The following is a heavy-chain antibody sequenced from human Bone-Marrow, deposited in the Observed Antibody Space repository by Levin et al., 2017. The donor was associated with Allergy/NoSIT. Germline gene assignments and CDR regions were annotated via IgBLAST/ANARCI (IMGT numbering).Heavy chain of an antibody. V-gene: IGHV4-30-4*01. D-gene: IGHD4-23*01. J-gene: IGHJ4*02. CDR1: GGSISSDDYY. CDR3: ARYPYGGFDY. CDR2: TYYDGRT. Sequence: PSETLSLTCSVSGGSISSDDYYWSWIRQPPGKGLEWIGNTYYDGRTHYNPSLKSRVSISIDTSKNQFSLRLTSVTAADTAVYYCARYPYGGFDYWGQGTLVTVSS.